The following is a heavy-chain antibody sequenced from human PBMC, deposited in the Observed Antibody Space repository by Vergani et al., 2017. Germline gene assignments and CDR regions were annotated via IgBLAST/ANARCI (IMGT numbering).Heavy chain of an antibody. D-gene: IGHD4-17*01. J-gene: IGHJ4*02. V-gene: IGHV3-23*01. CDR2: IKNTGYST. CDR3: GRDSDYYN. Sequence: VQLLQSEGAVVQPGGSLRLSCVASGFTFSSHAMIRVRQCHGQRLEWVSSIKNTGYSTPYADYVKGRFTISRDNSKNTLYLQMNSLRVEDKAVYYCGRDSDYYNWGQGTLVAVSS. CDR1: GFTFSSHA.